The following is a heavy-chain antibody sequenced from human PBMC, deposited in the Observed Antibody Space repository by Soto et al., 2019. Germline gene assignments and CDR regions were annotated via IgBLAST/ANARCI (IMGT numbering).Heavy chain of an antibody. J-gene: IGHJ4*02. CDR3: ARTKREAKNYYDSSGYYKNGPDSYYFDY. D-gene: IGHD3-22*01. CDR2: INHSGST. Sequence: SETLSLTCAVYGGSFSGYYWSWIRQPPGKGLEWIGEINHSGSTNYNPSLKSRVTISVDTSKNQFSLKLSSVTAADTAVYYCARTKREAKNYYDSSGYYKNGPDSYYFDYWGQGTLVTVSS. CDR1: GGSFSGYY. V-gene: IGHV4-34*01.